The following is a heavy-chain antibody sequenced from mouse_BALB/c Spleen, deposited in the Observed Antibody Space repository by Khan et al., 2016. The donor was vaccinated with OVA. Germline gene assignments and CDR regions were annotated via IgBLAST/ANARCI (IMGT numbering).Heavy chain of an antibody. D-gene: IGHD2-14*01. CDR1: GYAFSNYW. V-gene: IGHV1-80*01. J-gene: IGHJ3*01. CDR2: IYPGDGDT. CDR3: ARSGYDYFAY. Sequence: QVQLKESGAELVRPGSSVKISCKASGYAFSNYWMHWVQQRPGQGLEWIVQIYPGDGDTSFNGKFRGKATLTADKSSSTAYMQLSSLTSEDSAVYFCARSGYDYFAYGGQGTLVTVSA.